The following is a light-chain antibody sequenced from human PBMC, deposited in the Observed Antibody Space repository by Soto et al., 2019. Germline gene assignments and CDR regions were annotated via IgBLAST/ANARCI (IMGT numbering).Light chain of an antibody. J-gene: IGKJ1*01. Sequence: DIQMTQSPSTLSASVGDRVTITCRASQTISSWLAWYQQKPGKAPKLLIYKTSNLQSGVPSRFSGSGSGTEFSLTISSLQPDDFATYYCQQYNSTPRTFGQGTKVDIK. CDR2: KTS. CDR1: QTISSW. CDR3: QQYNSTPRT. V-gene: IGKV1-5*03.